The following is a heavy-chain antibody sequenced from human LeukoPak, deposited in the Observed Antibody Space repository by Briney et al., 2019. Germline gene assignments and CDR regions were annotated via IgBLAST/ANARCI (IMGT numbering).Heavy chain of an antibody. Sequence: GGSLRLSCAASGFTFSSYEMNWVRQAPGKGLEWVSYISSSGSTIYYADSVKGRFTISRDNARNSLYLQMNSLRAEDTAVYYCARAPMVRGVPDYWGQGTLVTVSS. CDR1: GFTFSSYE. V-gene: IGHV3-48*03. D-gene: IGHD3-10*01. J-gene: IGHJ4*02. CDR2: ISSSGSTI. CDR3: ARAPMVRGVPDY.